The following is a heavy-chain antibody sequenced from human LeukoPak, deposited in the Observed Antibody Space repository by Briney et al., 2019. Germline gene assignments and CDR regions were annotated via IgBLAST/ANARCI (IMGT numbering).Heavy chain of an antibody. CDR1: GYTFTGYY. Sequence: ASVKVSCKASGYTFTGYYMHWVRQAPGQGLEWMGRINPNSGGTNYAQKFQGRVTMTRDTSISTAYMELSRLRSDDTAVYYCARVPPYYHDSSGYYFGYWGQGTLVTVSS. J-gene: IGHJ4*02. CDR3: ARVPPYYHDSSGYYFGY. V-gene: IGHV1-2*06. CDR2: INPNSGGT. D-gene: IGHD3-22*01.